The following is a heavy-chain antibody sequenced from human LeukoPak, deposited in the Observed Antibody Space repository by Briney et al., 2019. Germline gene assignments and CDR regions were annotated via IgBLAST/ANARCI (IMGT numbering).Heavy chain of an antibody. V-gene: IGHV1-2*04. D-gene: IGHD2-21*02. Sequence: ASVKVSCKASGYTFTDYSIHCVRQAPGQGLEWMGWINPKSGDTAYAQKFHGWLTMTRDTSINIAYMELSGLRSDDTAVYYCARDMVTLYRGSSNWFDRWGQGTLVTVSS. J-gene: IGHJ5*02. CDR2: INPKSGDT. CDR1: GYTFTDYS. CDR3: ARDMVTLYRGSSNWFDR.